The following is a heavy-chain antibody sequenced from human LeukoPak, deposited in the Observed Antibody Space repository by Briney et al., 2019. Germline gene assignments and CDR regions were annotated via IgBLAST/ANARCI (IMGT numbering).Heavy chain of an antibody. J-gene: IGHJ4*02. Sequence: GGSLRLPCAASGFTFSSYAMSWVRQVPGKGLEWVSAISDSGGNTYYADFVRGRFTISRDNSKNTLYLQMNSLRAEDTAMYFCAKGAGRSDVDYFDYWGQGTLVTVSS. V-gene: IGHV3-23*01. CDR1: GFTFSSYA. D-gene: IGHD1-26*01. CDR2: ISDSGGNT. CDR3: AKGAGRSDVDYFDY.